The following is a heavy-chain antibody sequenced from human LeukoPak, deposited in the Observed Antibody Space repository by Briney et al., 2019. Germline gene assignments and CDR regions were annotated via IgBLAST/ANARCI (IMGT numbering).Heavy chain of an antibody. CDR3: TTEGVVVVPAAPYYYYGMDV. J-gene: IGHJ6*02. Sequence: PGGSLRLSCEASGFTFKNAWMSWVRQAPGKGLEWVGRIKSKTDGGTTDYAAPVKGRFTISRDDSKNTLYLQMNSLKTEDTAVYYCTTEGVVVVPAAPYYYYGMDVWGQGTTVTVSS. V-gene: IGHV3-15*01. CDR1: GFTFKNAW. D-gene: IGHD2-2*01. CDR2: IKSKTDGGTT.